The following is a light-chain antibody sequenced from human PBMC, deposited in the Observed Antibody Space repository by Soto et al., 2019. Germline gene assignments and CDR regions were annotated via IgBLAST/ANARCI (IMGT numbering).Light chain of an antibody. CDR2: GSA. J-gene: IGKJ5*01. V-gene: IGKV3-15*01. Sequence: EIVMTQSPGTLSVSPGARAPLSCRASQSVNINLAWYQQKPGQAPRLLIYGSATRATGIPARFSGSGSGTDFTLTISRLEPEDFALYYCQHYVERSPITFGQGTRLEIK. CDR1: QSVNIN. CDR3: QHYVERSPIT.